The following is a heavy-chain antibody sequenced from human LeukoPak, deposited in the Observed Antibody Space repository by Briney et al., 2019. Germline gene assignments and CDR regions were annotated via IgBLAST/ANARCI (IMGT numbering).Heavy chain of an antibody. CDR3: ATGVVISNRDAFDS. Sequence: PSETLSLTCTVSGGSISSSSYYWGWIRQPPGKGLEWIGSIYYSGSTYYNPSLKSRVTISVDTSKNQFSLKLSSVTAADTAMYYCATGVVISNRDAFDSWGKGTMDTVSS. V-gene: IGHV4-39*01. J-gene: IGHJ3*02. CDR2: IYYSGST. CDR1: GGSISSSSYY. D-gene: IGHD3-3*01.